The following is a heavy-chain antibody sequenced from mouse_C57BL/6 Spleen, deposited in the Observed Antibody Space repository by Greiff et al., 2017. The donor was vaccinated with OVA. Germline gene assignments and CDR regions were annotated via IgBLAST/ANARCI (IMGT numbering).Heavy chain of an antibody. CDR2: IHPNSGST. V-gene: IGHV1-64*01. Sequence: QVQLKQPGAELVKPGASVKLSCKASGYTFTSYWMHWVKQRPGQGLEWIGMIHPNSGSTNYNEKFKSKATLTVDKSSSTAYMQLSSLTSEDSAVYYCAREDGGLAWFADWGQGTLVTVSA. CDR1: GYTFTSYW. D-gene: IGHD1-1*02. CDR3: AREDGGLAWFAD. J-gene: IGHJ3*01.